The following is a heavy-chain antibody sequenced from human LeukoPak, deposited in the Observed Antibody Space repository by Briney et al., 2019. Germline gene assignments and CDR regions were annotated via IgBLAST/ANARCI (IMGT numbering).Heavy chain of an antibody. CDR2: IYYSGST. V-gene: IGHV4-59*01. Sequence: PSETLSLTCTVSGGSISSYYWSWIRQPPGKGLEWIGYIYYSGSTNYNPSLKSRVTISVDTSKNQFSLKLSSVTAADTAVYYCARERNNGGNLRQFDYWGQGTLVTVSS. D-gene: IGHD4-23*01. J-gene: IGHJ4*02. CDR3: ARERNNGGNLRQFDY. CDR1: GGSISSYY.